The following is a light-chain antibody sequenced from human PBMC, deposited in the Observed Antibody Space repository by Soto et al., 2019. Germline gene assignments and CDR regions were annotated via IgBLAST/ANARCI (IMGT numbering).Light chain of an antibody. Sequence: QSALTQPPSASGSPGQSVTFSCTGTSSDIGDYNYVSWYQQHPGKAPKLMIYEVTKRPSGVPDRFSGSKSGNTASLTISGLQAEDEADYYCCSYAGRYTLLFGGGTKVTVL. V-gene: IGLV2-8*01. CDR1: SSDIGDYNY. CDR2: EVT. CDR3: CSYAGRYTLL. J-gene: IGLJ2*01.